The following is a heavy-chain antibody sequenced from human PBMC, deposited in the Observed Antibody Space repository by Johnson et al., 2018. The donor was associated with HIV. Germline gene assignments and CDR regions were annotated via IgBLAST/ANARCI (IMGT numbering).Heavy chain of an antibody. CDR3: ARDGESQQLPLGDAFDV. J-gene: IGHJ3*01. CDR2: ISSSDSAI. V-gene: IGHV3-11*04. D-gene: IGHD6-13*01. Sequence: QVQLVESGGDLVKPEGSLRLSCVASGFVFSDSHMSWIRQAPGRRLEWVSYISSSDSAIWYADSVKGRFTVSRDNAKNSLYLQMNSVRAEDTAVYYCARDGESQQLPLGDAFDVWGQGTMVTVSS. CDR1: GFVFSDSH.